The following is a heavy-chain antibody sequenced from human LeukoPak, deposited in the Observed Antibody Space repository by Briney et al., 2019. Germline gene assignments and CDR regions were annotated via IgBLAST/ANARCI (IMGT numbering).Heavy chain of an antibody. CDR1: GGSISSYY. D-gene: IGHD5/OR15-5a*01. V-gene: IGHV4-59*01. Sequence: SETLSLTCTVSGGSISSYYWSWIRRPPGKGLEWIGYIYYSGSTNYNPSLKSRVTISVDTSKNQFSLKLSSVTAADTAVYYCARIGVYDGYGMDVWGQGTTVTVSS. CDR2: IYYSGST. CDR3: ARIGVYDGYGMDV. J-gene: IGHJ6*02.